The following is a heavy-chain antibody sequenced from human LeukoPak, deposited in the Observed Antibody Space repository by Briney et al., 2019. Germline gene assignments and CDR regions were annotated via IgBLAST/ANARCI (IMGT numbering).Heavy chain of an antibody. CDR3: ARRYGTYYYYYMDV. D-gene: IGHD1-1*01. CDR1: GGSISSYY. Sequence: SETLSLTCTVSGGSISSYYWSWIRQPPGKGLEWIGYIYYSGSTNYNPSLKSRVTISVDTSKNQFSLKLSSVTAADTAVYYCARRYGTYYYYYMDVWGKGTTVTISS. CDR2: IYYSGST. V-gene: IGHV4-59*12. J-gene: IGHJ6*03.